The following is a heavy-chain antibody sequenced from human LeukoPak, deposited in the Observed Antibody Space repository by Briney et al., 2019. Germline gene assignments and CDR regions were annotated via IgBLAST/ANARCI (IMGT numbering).Heavy chain of an antibody. V-gene: IGHV4-39*01. D-gene: IGHD6-19*01. J-gene: IGHJ4*02. CDR3: ASWKQWLGGYYFDY. CDR2: IYYSGST. Sequence: RTSETLSLTCTVSGGSISISSYYSGWIRQPPGKGLEWIGSIYYSGSTYYNPSLKSRVTISVDTSKNQFSLKLSSVTAADTAVYYCASWKQWLGGYYFDYWGQGTLVTVSS. CDR1: GGSISISSYY.